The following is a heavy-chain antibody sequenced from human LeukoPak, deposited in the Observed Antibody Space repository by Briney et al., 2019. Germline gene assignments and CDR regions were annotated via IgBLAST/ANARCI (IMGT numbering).Heavy chain of an antibody. D-gene: IGHD4-23*01. CDR3: ARRAVVTLYYGMDV. V-gene: IGHV1-2*02. CDR1: GYTFTGYY. J-gene: IGHJ6*02. Sequence: ASLKVSCKASGYTFTGYYMHWVRQAPGQGLEWMGWINSNSGGTNYAQKFQGRVTMTRDTSISTAYMELSRLRSDDTAVYYCARRAVVTLYYGMDVWGQGTTVTVSS. CDR2: INSNSGGT.